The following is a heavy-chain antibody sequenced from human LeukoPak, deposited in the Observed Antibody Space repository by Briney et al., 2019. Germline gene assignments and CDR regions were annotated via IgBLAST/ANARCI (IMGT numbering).Heavy chain of an antibody. CDR1: GNYW. J-gene: IGHJ4*02. V-gene: IGHV3-74*01. CDR3: AKDNRRHYTSGPNPDSLH. Sequence: GSLRLSCAASGNYWMHWVRQAPGKGLVWVSHINSDGSWTSYADSVKGRFTISRDNAKNSLYLQMNSLRVEDTAFYYCAKDNRRHYTSGPNPDSLHWGQGALVTVSS. CDR2: INSDGSWT. D-gene: IGHD6-19*01.